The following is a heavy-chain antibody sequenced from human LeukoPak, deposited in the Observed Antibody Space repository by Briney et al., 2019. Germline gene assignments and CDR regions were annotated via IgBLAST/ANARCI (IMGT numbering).Heavy chain of an antibody. Sequence: ESGPTLVKPTQTLTLTCTFSGFSLSTSGVGVGWIRQPPGKALEWLALIYWDDDKRYSPSLKSRLTITKDTSKNQVVLTMTNMDPVDTATYYCAHSSAGFGELLPRPFDYWGQGTLVTVSS. V-gene: IGHV2-5*02. J-gene: IGHJ4*02. CDR1: GFSLSTSGVG. CDR3: AHSSAGFGELLPRPFDY. D-gene: IGHD3-10*01. CDR2: IYWDDDK.